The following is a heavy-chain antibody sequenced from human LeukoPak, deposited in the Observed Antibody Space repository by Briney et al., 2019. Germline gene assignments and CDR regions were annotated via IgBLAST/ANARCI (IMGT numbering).Heavy chain of an antibody. CDR3: ARARNRLTLRSDVFDV. CDR1: GGSFSGYY. J-gene: IGHJ3*01. Sequence: SETLSLTCAVYGGSFSGYYWSWIRQPPGKGLEWIGEINHSGSTNYNPSLKSRVTISVDTSKNQFSLKLSSVTAADTAVYYCARARNRLTLRSDVFDVWGQGTMVTVSS. CDR2: INHSGST. D-gene: IGHD1-14*01. V-gene: IGHV4-34*01.